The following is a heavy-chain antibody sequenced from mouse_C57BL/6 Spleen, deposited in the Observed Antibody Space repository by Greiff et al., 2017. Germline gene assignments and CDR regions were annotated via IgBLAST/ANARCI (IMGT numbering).Heavy chain of an antibody. D-gene: IGHD2-3*01. Sequence: VQLKQPGAELVRPGTSVKLSCKASGYTFTSYWMHWIKQRPGQGLEWIGVIDPSDSYTNYNQKFKGKATLTVDTSSSTAYMQLSSLTSEDSAVYYCARYDGYYVDAIDYWGQGTSVTVSS. CDR3: ARYDGYYVDAIDY. J-gene: IGHJ4*01. V-gene: IGHV1-59*01. CDR1: GYTFTSYW. CDR2: IDPSDSYT.